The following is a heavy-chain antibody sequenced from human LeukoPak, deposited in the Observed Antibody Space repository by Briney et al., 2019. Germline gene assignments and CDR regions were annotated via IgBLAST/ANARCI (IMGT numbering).Heavy chain of an antibody. Sequence: GGSLRLSCAASGFTFSSYSMNWVRQAPGKGLEWVSSISSSSSYIYYADSVKAKNSLYLQMNSLRAEDTAVYYCARVISGYDSGYWGQGTLVTVSS. CDR3: ARVISGYDSGY. D-gene: IGHD5-12*01. J-gene: IGHJ4*02. V-gene: IGHV3-21*01. CDR1: GFTFSSYS. CDR2: ISSSSSYI.